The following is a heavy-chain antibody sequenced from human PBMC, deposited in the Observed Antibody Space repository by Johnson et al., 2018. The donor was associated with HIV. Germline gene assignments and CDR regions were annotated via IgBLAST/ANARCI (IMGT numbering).Heavy chain of an antibody. CDR2: IWYDGSYK. CDR1: GFTFSSYA. V-gene: IGHV3-33*01. D-gene: IGHD5-24*01. Sequence: QVQLVESGGGVVQPGRSLRLTCAASGFTFSSYAMHWVRQAPGKGLEWVAVIWYDGSYKYYADSVKGRFTISRDNSKNTLYLQMNSLRAEDTAVYYCARDGPWLQSQRDAFDICGQGTMVTVSS. J-gene: IGHJ3*02. CDR3: ARDGPWLQSQRDAFDI.